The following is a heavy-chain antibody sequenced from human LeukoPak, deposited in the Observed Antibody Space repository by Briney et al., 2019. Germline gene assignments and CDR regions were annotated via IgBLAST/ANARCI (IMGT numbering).Heavy chain of an antibody. CDR1: GYTFTGYY. Sequence: ASVKVSCKASGYTFTGYYMHWVRQAPGQGLEWMGWINPNSGGTNYAQKFQGRVTMTRDTSISTAYMELSRLRSDDAAVYYCARDPGYSGYAWFDPWGQGTLVTVSS. CDR2: INPNSGGT. J-gene: IGHJ5*02. V-gene: IGHV1-2*02. CDR3: ARDPGYSGYAWFDP. D-gene: IGHD5-12*01.